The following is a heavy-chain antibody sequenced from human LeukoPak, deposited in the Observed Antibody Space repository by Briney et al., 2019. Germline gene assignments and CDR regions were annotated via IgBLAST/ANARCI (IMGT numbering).Heavy chain of an antibody. CDR2: SNAGNGNT. V-gene: IGHV1-3*01. J-gene: IGHJ6*02. CDR3: ARDARSGDNYYGMDV. D-gene: IGHD3-10*01. Sequence: GASVKVSCTASGYTFTSYAMHWVRQAPGQRLEWMGWSNAGNGNTKYSQKFQGRVTITRDTSARTAYMELSSLRSEDTAVYYCARDARSGDNYYGMDVWGQGTTVTVSS. CDR1: GYTFTSYA.